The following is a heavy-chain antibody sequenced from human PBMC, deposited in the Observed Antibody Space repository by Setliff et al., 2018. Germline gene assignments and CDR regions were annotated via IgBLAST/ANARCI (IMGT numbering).Heavy chain of an antibody. D-gene: IGHD1-26*01. Sequence: ASVKVSCKASGYTFTGHYMHWVRQAPGQGLEWMGWINPNTGAAKYAQQFQGRVTMTRDTSISTAYTELSSLRSDDTAIYYCATAVWEFLYWGQGALVTVSS. CDR2: INPNTGAA. J-gene: IGHJ4*02. V-gene: IGHV1-2*02. CDR1: GYTFTGHY. CDR3: ATAVWEFLY.